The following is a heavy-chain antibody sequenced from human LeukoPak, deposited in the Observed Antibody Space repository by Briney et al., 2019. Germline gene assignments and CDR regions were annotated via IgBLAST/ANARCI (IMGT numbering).Heavy chain of an antibody. CDR1: GGSISSGGYY. V-gene: IGHV4-30-4*08. CDR3: ARNNMGNYGSGDFDY. J-gene: IGHJ4*02. D-gene: IGHD3-10*01. CDR2: IYYSGST. Sequence: SETLSLTCTVSGGSISSGGYYWSWIRQHPGKGLEWIGYIYYSGSTYYNPSLKSRVTISVDTSKNQFSLKLSSVTAADTAVYYCARNNMGNYGSGDFDYWGQGTLVTVSS.